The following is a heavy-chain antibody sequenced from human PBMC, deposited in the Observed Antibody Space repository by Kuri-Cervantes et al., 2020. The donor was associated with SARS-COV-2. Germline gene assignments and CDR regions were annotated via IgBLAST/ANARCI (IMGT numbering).Heavy chain of an antibody. CDR1: GFTFSSYD. Sequence: GGSRRLSGAASGFTFSSYDIHGVRQATGKGREWVSAIGTAGDPYYPGSVKGRFTISRENAKNSLYLQMNSLRAGDTAVYYCARMEIVVVVAAIDAFDIWGQEPMVTVSS. V-gene: IGHV3-13*05. J-gene: IGHJ3*02. D-gene: IGHD2-15*01. CDR2: IGTAGDP. CDR3: ARMEIVVVVAAIDAFDI.